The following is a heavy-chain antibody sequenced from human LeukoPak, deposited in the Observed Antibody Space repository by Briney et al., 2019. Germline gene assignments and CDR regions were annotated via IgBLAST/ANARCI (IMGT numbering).Heavy chain of an antibody. Sequence: GGSLRLSCTASGFTFTSHWMHWVRHVPGKGLVWVSRNGDGSGTNHADSVKGRFTISRDNAKNTLYLQMNSLRVEDTAVYYCARDRVYGPGSSDYWGQGTLVTVSS. CDR3: ARDRVYGPGSSDY. CDR1: GFTFTSHW. CDR2: NGDGSGT. D-gene: IGHD3-10*01. V-gene: IGHV3-74*01. J-gene: IGHJ4*02.